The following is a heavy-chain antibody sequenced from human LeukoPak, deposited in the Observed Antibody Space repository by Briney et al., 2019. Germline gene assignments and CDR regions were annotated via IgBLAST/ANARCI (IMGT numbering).Heavy chain of an antibody. CDR1: GYTFTSYG. CDR2: ISAYNGNT. J-gene: IGHJ4*02. Sequence: GASVKVSCKASGYTFTSYGISWVRQAPGQWLEWMGWISAYNGNTNYAQKLQGRVTMTTDTSTSTAYMELRSLRSDDTAVYYCARAREYYDYVWGSYRWDYWGQGTLVTVSS. CDR3: ARAREYYDYVWGSYRWDY. V-gene: IGHV1-18*01. D-gene: IGHD3-16*02.